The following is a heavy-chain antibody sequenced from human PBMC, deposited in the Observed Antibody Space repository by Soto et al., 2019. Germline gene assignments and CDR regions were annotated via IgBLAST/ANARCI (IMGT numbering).Heavy chain of an antibody. CDR3: ARGVATIRLPYFDY. CDR2: IIPIFGTA. J-gene: IGHJ4*02. D-gene: IGHD5-12*01. V-gene: IGHV1-69*12. CDR1: GGTFSSYA. Sequence: QVQLVQSGAEVKKPGSSVKVSCKGSGGTFSSYAISWVRQAPGQGLEWMGGIIPIFGTANYAQKFQGRVTITADESTSTAYMELSSLRSEDTAVYYCARGVATIRLPYFDYWGQGTLVTVSS.